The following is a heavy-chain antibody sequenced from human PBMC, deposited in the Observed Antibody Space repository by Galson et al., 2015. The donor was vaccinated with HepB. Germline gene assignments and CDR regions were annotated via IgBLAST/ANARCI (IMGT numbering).Heavy chain of an antibody. CDR3: ARSPQSGYDSGNDY. J-gene: IGHJ4*02. Sequence: SVKVSCRASGYTFTSYGINWVRQATGQGLEWMGWMNPNSGNTGYAQKFQGRVTMTRNTSISTAYMELSSLRSEDTAVYYCARSPQSGYDSGNDYWGQGTLVTVSS. CDR2: MNPNSGNT. V-gene: IGHV1-8*01. CDR1: GYTFTSYG. D-gene: IGHD5-12*01.